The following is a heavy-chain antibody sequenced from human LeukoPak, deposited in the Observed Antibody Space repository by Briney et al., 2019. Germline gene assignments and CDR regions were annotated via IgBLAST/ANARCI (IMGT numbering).Heavy chain of an antibody. CDR1: GFTFTNFA. D-gene: IGHD2-2*02. CDR2: IFGSGGST. J-gene: IGHJ4*02. V-gene: IGHV3-23*01. Sequence: PGGSLRLSCAASGFTFTNFAMTWVRQAPGKGLEWVSVIFGSGGSTFYADSVKGRFTIPRDNSKSTLYLQMNSLRDEDTAVYYCAKTPCTGTTCYTDYWGQGTLVTVSS. CDR3: AKTPCTGTTCYTDY.